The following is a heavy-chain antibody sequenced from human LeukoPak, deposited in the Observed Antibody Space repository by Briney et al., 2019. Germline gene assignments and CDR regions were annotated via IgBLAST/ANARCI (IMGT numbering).Heavy chain of an antibody. Sequence: GGSLRLSCAASGFTFSNAWMNWVRQAPGKGLEWVGRIKNKTDGGTTDYAAPVKGRFTISRDDSKNTLYLQMNSLKTEDTAVYYCTTDENYYDSSGYYYADYWGQGTLVTVSS. V-gene: IGHV3-15*07. D-gene: IGHD3-22*01. CDR2: IKNKTDGGTT. CDR1: GFTFSNAW. CDR3: TTDENYYDSSGYYYADY. J-gene: IGHJ4*02.